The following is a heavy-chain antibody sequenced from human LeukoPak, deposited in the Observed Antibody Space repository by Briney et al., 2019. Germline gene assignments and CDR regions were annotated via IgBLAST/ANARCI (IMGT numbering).Heavy chain of an antibody. V-gene: IGHV1-24*01. CDR2: FDPEDGES. J-gene: IGHJ3*02. CDR1: GYTLTELS. D-gene: IGHD3-16*01. Sequence: ASVKVSCKVSGYTLTELSMHWVRQAPGKGLEWMGGFDPEDGESIYAQKFQGRVTMTEDTSTDTAYMELSSLRSEDTAVYYCATPTSAMITCGLVSSFDIWGQGTMVTVSS. CDR3: ATPTSAMITCGLVSSFDI.